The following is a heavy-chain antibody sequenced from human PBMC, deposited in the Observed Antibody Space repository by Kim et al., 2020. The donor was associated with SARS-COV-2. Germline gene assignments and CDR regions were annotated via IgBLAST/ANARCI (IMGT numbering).Heavy chain of an antibody. J-gene: IGHJ5*02. CDR1: GGSISSYY. V-gene: IGHV4-59*08. Sequence: SETLSLTCTVSGGSISSYYLSWIRQPPGKGLEWMGVIYYSGSSNYSASFKSRVTITSETSKNQTPLMLSSVLSADTPAHYCVVHGETTICSVAIIPWG. CDR2: IYYSGSS. CDR3: VVHGETTICSVAIIP. D-gene: IGHD3-3*01.